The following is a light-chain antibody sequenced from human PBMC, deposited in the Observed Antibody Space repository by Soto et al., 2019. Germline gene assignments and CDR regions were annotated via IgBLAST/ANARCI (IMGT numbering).Light chain of an antibody. J-gene: IGLJ3*02. Sequence: SYELTQPPSGSVAPGQTASITCGGNNIGGKSVHWYQQRPGQAPVVVGYDDSGRPSGIPERFSGSNSGNMATLTINRVEAGDEADYYCQVWDSNSDHWVFGGGTKLPVL. CDR1: NIGGKS. CDR3: QVWDSNSDHWV. V-gene: IGLV3-21*02. CDR2: DDS.